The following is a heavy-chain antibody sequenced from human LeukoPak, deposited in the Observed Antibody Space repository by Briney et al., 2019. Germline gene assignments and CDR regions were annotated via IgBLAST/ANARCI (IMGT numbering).Heavy chain of an antibody. D-gene: IGHD3-22*01. CDR2: IYYCGRP. V-gene: IGHV4-39*07. CDR3: PGRGWHYDSSGYAWFDP. Sequence: SETLSLTCTFSVGSISSSSYYWGWIRQPPGKGLEWIGRIYYCGRPYYNPSLKSRVNISVDTSKNQFSLKLSSVTAADKAVYYCPGRGWHYDSSGYAWFDPWRQGTLVTVPS. CDR1: VGSISSSSYY. J-gene: IGHJ5*02.